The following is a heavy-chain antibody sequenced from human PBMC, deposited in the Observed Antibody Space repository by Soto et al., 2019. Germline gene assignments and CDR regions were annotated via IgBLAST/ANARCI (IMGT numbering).Heavy chain of an antibody. CDR3: ARESHDILTGPPWVWYFDL. CDR1: GGSFSGYY. CDR2: INDRGSI. J-gene: IGHJ2*01. V-gene: IGHV4-34*01. D-gene: IGHD3-9*01. Sequence: QVQLQQWGAGPLRPLETLSLTCGVSGGSFSGYYWAWIRQSPGKGLEWNGEINDRGSINYNPSLKSRVSISVDRSKNHYSLNLRSVTAADTAVYYCARESHDILTGPPWVWYFDLWGRGTLVTVSS.